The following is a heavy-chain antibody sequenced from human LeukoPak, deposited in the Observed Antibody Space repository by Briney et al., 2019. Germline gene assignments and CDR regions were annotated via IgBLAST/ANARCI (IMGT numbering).Heavy chain of an antibody. V-gene: IGHV1-18*01. CDR3: ARGGEHGSGSFNYHGMDV. CDR2: ISAYNGNT. D-gene: IGHD3-10*01. J-gene: IGHJ6*02. CDR1: GYTFTSYG. Sequence: ASVKVSCKASGYTFTSYGISWVRQAPGQGLEWMGWISAYNGNTEYAQNRQGRLTMTTDTSTSTAYMELRRLRSDDTAVYYCARGGEHGSGSFNYHGMDVWGQGTTVTVS.